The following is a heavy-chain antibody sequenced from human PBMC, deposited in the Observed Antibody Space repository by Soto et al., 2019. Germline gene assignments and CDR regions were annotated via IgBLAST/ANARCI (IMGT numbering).Heavy chain of an antibody. CDR1: GFTFTSHA. Sequence: PGGSLRLSCAASGFTFTSHAMHWVRQTPGKGLEWVAAISYDEIDKKYASSVKGRFTVSRDNVKNTLSLQMNSLRPEDTAVYYCAREGDDSSGYYDYWGQGTLVTVSS. D-gene: IGHD3-22*01. V-gene: IGHV3-30*03. J-gene: IGHJ4*02. CDR3: AREGDDSSGYYDY. CDR2: ISYDEIDK.